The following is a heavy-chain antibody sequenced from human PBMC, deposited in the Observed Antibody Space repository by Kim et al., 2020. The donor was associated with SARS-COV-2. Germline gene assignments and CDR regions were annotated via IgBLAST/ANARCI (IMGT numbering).Heavy chain of an antibody. Sequence: ANSYPTEYATAVKGRLTISRVDSKCALYLQMNSLKTEDPAVYYCANNGMDVWGQGTTVTVSS. CDR3: ANNGMDV. CDR2: ANSYPT. V-gene: IGHV3-72*01. J-gene: IGHJ6*02.